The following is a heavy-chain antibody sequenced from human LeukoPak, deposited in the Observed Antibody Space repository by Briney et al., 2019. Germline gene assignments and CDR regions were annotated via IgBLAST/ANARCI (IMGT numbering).Heavy chain of an antibody. Sequence: GGSLRLSCTASRFTFSNYGMSWVRQAPGKGLEWVSGISGSGGSTYYADSVKGRFTISRDNSKNMLFLQMNSLRAEDTAVYYCAKDLRGYFDWLLPEFDYWGQGTLVTVSS. CDR1: RFTFSNYG. J-gene: IGHJ4*02. CDR2: ISGSGGST. CDR3: AKDLRGYFDWLLPEFDY. D-gene: IGHD3-9*01. V-gene: IGHV3-23*01.